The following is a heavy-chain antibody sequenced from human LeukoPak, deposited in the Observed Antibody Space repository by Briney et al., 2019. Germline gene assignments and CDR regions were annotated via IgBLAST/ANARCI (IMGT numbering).Heavy chain of an antibody. CDR2: INWNGGST. CDR1: GFTFDDYG. D-gene: IGHD3-22*01. Sequence: GRSLRLSCAASGFTFDDYGMSWVRQAPGKGLEWVSGINWNGGSTGYADSVKGRFTISRDNAKKSLYLQMNSLRAEDTALYYCARGLYYYDSSGYYYLGYWGQGTQVTVSS. CDR3: ARGLYYYDSSGYYYLGY. J-gene: IGHJ4*02. V-gene: IGHV3-20*04.